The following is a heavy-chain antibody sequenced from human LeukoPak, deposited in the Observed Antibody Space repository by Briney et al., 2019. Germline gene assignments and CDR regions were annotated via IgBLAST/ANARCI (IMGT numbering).Heavy chain of an antibody. J-gene: IGHJ4*02. CDR3: ARDRGYGSGSYIFDY. CDR2: ISSSSSYI. Sequence: GGSLTLSCAASGFTFSSYSMNWLRQAPGKGLEWVSSISSSSSYIYYADSVKGRFTISRDNAKNSLYLQMNSLRAEDTAVYYCARDRGYGSGSYIFDYWGQGTLVTVSS. V-gene: IGHV3-21*01. D-gene: IGHD3-10*01. CDR1: GFTFSSYS.